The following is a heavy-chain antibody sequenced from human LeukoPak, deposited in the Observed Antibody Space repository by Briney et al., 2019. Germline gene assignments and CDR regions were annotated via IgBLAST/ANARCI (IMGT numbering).Heavy chain of an antibody. CDR3: ARDLSGIAAAGTDSPLDY. CDR2: ISYDGSNK. J-gene: IGHJ4*02. CDR1: GFTFSSYA. Sequence: QTGGSLRLSCAASGFTFSSYAMHWVRQAPGKGLEWVAVISYDGSNKYYADSVKGRFTISRDDSKNTLYLQMNSLRAEDTAVYYCARDLSGIAAAGTDSPLDYWGQGTLVTVSS. D-gene: IGHD6-13*01. V-gene: IGHV3-30*01.